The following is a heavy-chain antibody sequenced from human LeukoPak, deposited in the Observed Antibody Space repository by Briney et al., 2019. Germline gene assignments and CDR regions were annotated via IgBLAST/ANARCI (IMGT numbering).Heavy chain of an antibody. V-gene: IGHV4-34*01. CDR1: GGSFSGYY. D-gene: IGHD6-6*01. CDR2: INHSGST. J-gene: IGHJ4*02. CDR3: ARHSSRYYFDY. Sequence: SETLSLTCAVYGGSFSGYYWSWIRQPPGKGLEWIGEINHSGSTNYNPSLKSRVTISVDTSKNQFSLNLSSVTAADTAVYYCARHSSRYYFDYWGQGTLVTVSS.